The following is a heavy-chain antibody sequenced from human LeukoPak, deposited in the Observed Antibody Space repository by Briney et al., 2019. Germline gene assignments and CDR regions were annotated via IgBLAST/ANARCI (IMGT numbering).Heavy chain of an antibody. CDR2: ISAHDGTR. D-gene: IGHD3-22*01. V-gene: IGHV1-18*01. CDR3: AREAGDNSGYSFDY. J-gene: IGHJ4*02. CDR1: GYTFTNYG. Sequence: ASVKVSFKASGYTFTNYGITWVRQAPGQGLEWMGWISAHDGTRNYALKHEDRVTMTTDTSTSTAYMELRGLRSDDTAVYYCAREAGDNSGYSFDYWGQGTLVTVSS.